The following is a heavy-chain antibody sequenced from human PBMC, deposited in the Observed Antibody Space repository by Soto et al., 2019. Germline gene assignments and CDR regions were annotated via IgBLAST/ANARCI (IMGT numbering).Heavy chain of an antibody. CDR2: ISAYNGNT. D-gene: IGHD2-21*02. V-gene: IGHV1-18*01. J-gene: IGHJ4*02. Sequence: ASVKVSCKASGYTFTSYGISWVRQAPGQGLEWMGWISAYNGNTNYAQKLQGRVTITTDTSTSTAYMELRSLRSDDTAVYYCATSYSGNYDSYYFDYWSQGTLVTVSS. CDR3: ATSYSGNYDSYYFDY. CDR1: GYTFTSYG.